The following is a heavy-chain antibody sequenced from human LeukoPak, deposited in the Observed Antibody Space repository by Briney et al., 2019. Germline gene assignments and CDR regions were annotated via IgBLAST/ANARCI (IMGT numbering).Heavy chain of an antibody. CDR2: ISSYSDFI. D-gene: IGHD3-9*01. J-gene: IGHJ4*02. V-gene: IGHV3-21*01. CDR1: GFTFSLYT. Sequence: PGGSLRLSCAASGFTFSLYTMTWVRQAPGKGLEWVSSISSYSDFIYYADSMQGRFTISRDNAKNSLFLQMSSLRAEDTAIYYCARVVSLYYDILTGYTTTYYFDYWGQGTLVTVSS. CDR3: ARVVSLYYDILTGYTTTYYFDY.